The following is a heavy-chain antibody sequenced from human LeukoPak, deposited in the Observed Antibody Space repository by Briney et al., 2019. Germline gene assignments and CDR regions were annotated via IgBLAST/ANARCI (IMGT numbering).Heavy chain of an antibody. Sequence: VQPGGSLRLSCAASGFTFSSSSMNWVRQAPGKGLEWVSYITASSSTEYYADSVKGRFTIPRDNAKNSLYLQMNSLRAEDTAVYYCAKVSGYDFWSASSDYWGQGTLVTVSS. CDR3: AKVSGYDFWSASSDY. J-gene: IGHJ4*02. D-gene: IGHD3-3*01. CDR2: ITASSSTE. V-gene: IGHV3-48*01. CDR1: GFTFSSSS.